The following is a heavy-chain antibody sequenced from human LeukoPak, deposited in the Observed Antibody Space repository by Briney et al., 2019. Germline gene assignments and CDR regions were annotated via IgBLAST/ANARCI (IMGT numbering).Heavy chain of an antibody. CDR1: GRSISSTSYY. V-gene: IGHV4-39*01. CDR3: ARYQRGDFRNFDY. J-gene: IGHJ4*02. CDR2: ILYSGST. D-gene: IGHD4-17*01. Sequence: MASETLSLTCTVSGRSISSTSYYWGWIRQPPGKGLEWIGNILYSGSTYYNPSLTSQLTISAYNSTTQFSLRLSSVTAADTAVYYCARYQRGDFRNFDYGGQGTLLTVSS.